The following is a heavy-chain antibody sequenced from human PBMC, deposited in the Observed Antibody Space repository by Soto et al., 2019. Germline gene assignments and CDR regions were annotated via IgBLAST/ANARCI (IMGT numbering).Heavy chain of an antibody. V-gene: IGHV1-3*01. CDR3: ARGQSSSWYDAFDI. CDR1: GYTFTSYA. D-gene: IGHD6-13*01. CDR2: INAGNGNT. J-gene: IGHJ3*02. Sequence: ASVKVSCKASGYTFTSYAMHWVRQAPGQRLEWMGWINAGNGNTKYSQKFQGRVTITRDTSASTAYMELGSLRSEDTAVYYCARGQSSSWYDAFDIWGQGTMVTVSS.